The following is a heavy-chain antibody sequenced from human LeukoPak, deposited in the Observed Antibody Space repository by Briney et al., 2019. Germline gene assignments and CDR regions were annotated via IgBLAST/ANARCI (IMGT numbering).Heavy chain of an antibody. V-gene: IGHV3-11*03. Sequence: GGSLRLSCAASGFTFSDYYMSWIRQAPGKGLEWVSYISSSSSYTNYADSVKGRFTISRDNAKNSLYLQMNSLRAEDTAVYYCARRPYCSSTSCYLQFDYWGQGTLVTVSS. J-gene: IGHJ4*02. D-gene: IGHD2-2*01. CDR2: ISSSSSYT. CDR3: ARRPYCSSTSCYLQFDY. CDR1: GFTFSDYY.